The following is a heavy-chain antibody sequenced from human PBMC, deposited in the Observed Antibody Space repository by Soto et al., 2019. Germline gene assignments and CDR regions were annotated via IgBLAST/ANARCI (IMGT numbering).Heavy chain of an antibody. V-gene: IGHV3-7*01. J-gene: IGHJ4*02. Sequence: GSLRLSCAASGFTFSSYWMSWVRQAPGKGLEWVANIKQDGSEKYYVDSVKGRFTISRDNAKNSLYLQMNSLRAEDTAVYYCARVPITMVRGVIFFDYWGQGTLVTVSS. CDR1: GFTFSSYW. CDR3: ARVPITMVRGVIFFDY. D-gene: IGHD3-10*01. CDR2: IKQDGSEK.